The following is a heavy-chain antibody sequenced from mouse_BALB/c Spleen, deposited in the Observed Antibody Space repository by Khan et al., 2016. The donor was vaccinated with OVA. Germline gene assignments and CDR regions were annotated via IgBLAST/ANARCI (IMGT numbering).Heavy chain of an antibody. CDR1: GFTFSSYT. J-gene: IGHJ1*01. V-gene: IGHV5-6-4*01. D-gene: IGHD2-1*01. CDR2: ISSGSTYT. Sequence: EVELVESGGGLVKPGGSLKLSCAASGFTFSSYTMSWVRQTPEKRLEWVATISSGSTYTYYPDSVKGRFTISRDNAKNTLYLQMSSLKSEDTALYYCTREGNYARWYFDVWGAGTTVTVSS. CDR3: TREGNYARWYFDV.